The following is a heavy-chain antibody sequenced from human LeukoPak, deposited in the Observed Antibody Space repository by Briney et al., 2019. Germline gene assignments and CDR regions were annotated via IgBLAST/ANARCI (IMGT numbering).Heavy chain of an antibody. Sequence: GGSLRLSCAASGFTFSSYSMNWVRQAPGKGLEWVSAISGSGGSTYYADSVKGRFTISRDNSKNTLYLQMNSLRAEDTAVYYCATTPYFDGTDWSPYEYFQDWGQGTLVTVSS. V-gene: IGHV3-23*01. CDR1: GFTFSSYS. CDR2: ISGSGGST. D-gene: IGHD2/OR15-2a*01. CDR3: ATTPYFDGTDWSPYEYFQD. J-gene: IGHJ1*01.